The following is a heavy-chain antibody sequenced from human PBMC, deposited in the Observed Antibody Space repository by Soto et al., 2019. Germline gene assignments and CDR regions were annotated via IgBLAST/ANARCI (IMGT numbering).Heavy chain of an antibody. J-gene: IGHJ4*02. D-gene: IGHD1-26*01. CDR1: GYTFTSYG. V-gene: IGHV1-18*01. CDR2: ISAYNGNT. CDR3: AWGIYIVEAPVQLSPSLDY. Sequence: ASVKVSCKASGYTFTSYGISWVRQAPGQGLEWMGWISAYNGNTNYAQKLQGRVTMTTDTSTSTAYMELRSLRSDDTAVYYCAWGIYIVEAPVQLSPSLDYWGQGTLVTVSS.